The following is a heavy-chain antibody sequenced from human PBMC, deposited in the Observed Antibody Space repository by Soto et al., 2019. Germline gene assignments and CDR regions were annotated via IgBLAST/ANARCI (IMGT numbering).Heavy chain of an antibody. CDR1: GGTFSSYT. CDR3: ARDRGRKDWYFDL. D-gene: IGHD3-10*01. V-gene: IGHV1-69*02. Sequence: QVQLVQSGAEVKKPGSSVKVSCKASGGTFSSYTISWVRQAPGQGLEWMGRIIPILGIANYAQKFQGRVTXTXDXXTSTAYMEQSSLRSEDTAVYYCARDRGRKDWYFDLWGRGTVVTVSS. J-gene: IGHJ2*01. CDR2: IIPILGIA.